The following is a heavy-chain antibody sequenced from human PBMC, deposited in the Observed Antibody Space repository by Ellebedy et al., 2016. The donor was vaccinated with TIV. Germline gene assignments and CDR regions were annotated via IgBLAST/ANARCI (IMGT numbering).Heavy chain of an antibody. CDR1: GYTFTGYY. D-gene: IGHD5-24*01. CDR3: ARRRDGYNYGVDY. Sequence: ASVKVSXXASGYTFTGYYMHWVRQAPGQGLEWMGWINPNSGGTNYAQKFQGRVTMTRDTSISTAYMELSRLRSDDTAVYYCARRRDGYNYGVDYWGQGTLVTVSS. J-gene: IGHJ4*02. V-gene: IGHV1-2*02. CDR2: INPNSGGT.